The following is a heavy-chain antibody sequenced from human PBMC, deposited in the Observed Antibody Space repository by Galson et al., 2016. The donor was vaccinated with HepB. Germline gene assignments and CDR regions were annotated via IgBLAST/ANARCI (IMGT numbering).Heavy chain of an antibody. Sequence: SLRLSCAASGFTFSRHWMHWARQAPGKGLVWVSRIKGDGRHTVYADSVQGRFSISRDNAKNTLYLQMNSLRAEDTAVYYCARDNDGYSFVFWGQGTLVTVSS. CDR2: IKGDGRHT. D-gene: IGHD5-18*01. CDR1: GFTFSRHW. J-gene: IGHJ4*02. V-gene: IGHV3-74*01. CDR3: ARDNDGYSFVF.